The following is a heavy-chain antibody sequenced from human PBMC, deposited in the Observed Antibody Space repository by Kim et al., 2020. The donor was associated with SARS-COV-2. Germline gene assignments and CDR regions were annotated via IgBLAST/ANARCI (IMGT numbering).Heavy chain of an antibody. CDR1: GYTLTELS. CDR3: ATGRSGYKQWLA. Sequence: ASVKVSCKVSGYTLTELSMHWVRQAPGKGLEWMGGFDPEDGETIYAQKFQGRVTMTEDTSTDTAYMELSSLRSEDTAVYYCATGRSGYKQWLAWGQGTLVTVSS. CDR2: FDPEDGET. J-gene: IGHJ5*02. D-gene: IGHD6-19*01. V-gene: IGHV1-24*01.